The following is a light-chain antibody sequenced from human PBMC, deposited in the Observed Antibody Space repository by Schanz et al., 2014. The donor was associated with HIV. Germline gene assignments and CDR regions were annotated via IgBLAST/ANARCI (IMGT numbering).Light chain of an antibody. V-gene: IGKV3D-15*01. CDR2: GAS. CDR3: LQHNDWPWT. J-gene: IGKJ1*01. CDR1: QSVSSN. Sequence: EIVMTQSPATLYVSPGERATLSCRASQSVSSNLAWYQQKPGQAPRLLIYGASTRATGIPYRFSGSGSGTDFTLTINSLQSEDVAVYYCLQHNDWPWTFGQGTKVEIK.